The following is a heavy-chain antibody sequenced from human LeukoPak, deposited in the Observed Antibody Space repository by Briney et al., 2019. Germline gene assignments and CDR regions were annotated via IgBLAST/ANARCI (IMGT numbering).Heavy chain of an antibody. Sequence: PSETLSLTCTVSGGSISSSSYYWGWIRQPPGKGLEWIGSIYYSGSTYYNPSLKSRVTISVDTSKNQFSLKLSSVTAADTAVYYCARNPLEMATHFDYWGQGTLVTVSS. CDR2: IYYSGST. CDR3: ARNPLEMATHFDY. D-gene: IGHD5-24*01. J-gene: IGHJ4*02. CDR1: GGSISSSSYY. V-gene: IGHV4-39*07.